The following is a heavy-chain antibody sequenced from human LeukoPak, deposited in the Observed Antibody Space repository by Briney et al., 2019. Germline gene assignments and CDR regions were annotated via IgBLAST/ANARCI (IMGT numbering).Heavy chain of an antibody. D-gene: IGHD3-10*01. J-gene: IGHJ5*01. CDR1: GFTFSSYW. CDR2: ISSAGSST. V-gene: IGHV3-74*01. CDR3: ASLLWFGESLPNWFDS. Sequence: GGSLRLSCAASGFTFSSYWMHWVRQAPGKGLVWVSRISSAGSSTTYADSVKGRFTISRDNAKNTLYLQMNSLRAEDTALYYCASLLWFGESLPNWFDSWGQGTLVTVSS.